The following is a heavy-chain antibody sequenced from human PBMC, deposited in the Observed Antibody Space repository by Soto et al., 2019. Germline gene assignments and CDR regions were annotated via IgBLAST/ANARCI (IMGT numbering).Heavy chain of an antibody. CDR2: IRAYNGNT. CDR1: GYTFTSYG. J-gene: IGHJ4*02. D-gene: IGHD2-15*01. V-gene: IGHV1-18*01. Sequence: GGSAKVSCKASGYTFTSYGIIWVRQAPGQGLEWMGWIRAYNGNTNYAQKLQGRVTMTTDTSTSTAYMELRSLRSDDTAVYYCARGDVVVAATLFDYWGQGTLVTVSS. CDR3: ARGDVVVAATLFDY.